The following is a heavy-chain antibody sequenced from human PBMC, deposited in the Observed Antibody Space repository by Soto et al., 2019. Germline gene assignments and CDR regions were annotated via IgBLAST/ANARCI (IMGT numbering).Heavy chain of an antibody. CDR1: AYTFPDYV. V-gene: IGHV1-69*04. CDR2: IIPILGIA. Sequence: GASVKVSCKASAYTFPDYVINWVRQAPGQGLEWMGRIIPILGIANYAQKFQGRVTITADKSTSTAYMELSSLRSEDTAVYYCARLSIAEEYYYYGMDVWGQGTTVTVSS. D-gene: IGHD6-6*01. CDR3: ARLSIAEEYYYYGMDV. J-gene: IGHJ6*02.